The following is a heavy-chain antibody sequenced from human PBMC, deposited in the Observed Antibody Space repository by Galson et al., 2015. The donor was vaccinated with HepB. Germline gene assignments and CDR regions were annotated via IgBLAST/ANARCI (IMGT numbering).Heavy chain of an antibody. J-gene: IGHJ6*02. CDR1: GGTFSSFA. Sequence: SVKVSCKVSGGTFSSFAISWVRQAPGQGLEWMGGIIPIFGTANYAQEFQGTVTITADESTTTAYIELSSLRSDDTDVYYCARDLPIEGAYLYGMDVWGQGTTVTVSS. CDR2: IIPIFGTA. CDR3: ARDLPIEGAYLYGMDV. V-gene: IGHV1-69*13.